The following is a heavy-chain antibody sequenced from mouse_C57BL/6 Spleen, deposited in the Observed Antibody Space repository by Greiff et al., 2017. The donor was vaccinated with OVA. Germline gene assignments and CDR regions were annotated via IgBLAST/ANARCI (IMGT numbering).Heavy chain of an antibody. J-gene: IGHJ4*01. D-gene: IGHD1-1*01. CDR1: GYSFTGYY. CDR3: ARRGYYGSSLYAMDY. Sequence: EVQLVESGPELVKPGASVKISCKASGYSFTGYYMNWVKQSPEKSLEWIGEINPSTGGTTYNQKFKAKATLTVDKSSSTAYMQLKSLTSEDSAVYYCARRGYYGSSLYAMDYWGQGTSVTVSS. CDR2: INPSTGGT. V-gene: IGHV1-42*01.